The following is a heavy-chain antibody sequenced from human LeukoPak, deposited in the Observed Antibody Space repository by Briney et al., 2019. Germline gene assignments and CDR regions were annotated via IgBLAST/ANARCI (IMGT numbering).Heavy chain of an antibody. Sequence: GGSLRLSCAASGFTVSSNYMSWVRQAPGKGLEWVSVIYSGGSTYYADSVKGRFTISRDNSKNTLYLQMNSLRVEDTAVYYCARVRLGALDFWGQGTLVTVSS. CDR1: GFTVSSNY. V-gene: IGHV3-66*01. D-gene: IGHD6-19*01. CDR3: ARVRLGALDF. CDR2: IYSGGST. J-gene: IGHJ4*02.